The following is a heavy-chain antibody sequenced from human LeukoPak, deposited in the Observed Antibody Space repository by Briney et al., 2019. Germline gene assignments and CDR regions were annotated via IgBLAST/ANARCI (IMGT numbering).Heavy chain of an antibody. Sequence: GGSLRLSCAASGFTFSSYAMHWVRQAPGKGLEWVAVISYDGSNKYYADSVKGRFTISRDNSKNTLYLQMNSLRAEDTAVYYCARLTPRDFWSGFSYYYYMDVWGKGTTVTVSS. V-gene: IGHV3-30-3*01. CDR3: ARLTPRDFWSGFSYYYYMDV. CDR2: ISYDGSNK. J-gene: IGHJ6*03. CDR1: GFTFSSYA. D-gene: IGHD3-3*01.